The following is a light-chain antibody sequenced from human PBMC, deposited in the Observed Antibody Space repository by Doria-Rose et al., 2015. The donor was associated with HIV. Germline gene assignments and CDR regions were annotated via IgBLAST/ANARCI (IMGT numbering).Light chain of an antibody. CDR3: SSYTSSSIPWV. J-gene: IGLJ3*02. CDR1: SSDVGGYNY. CDR2: EVS. V-gene: IGLV2-14*01. Sequence: SVSGSPGQSITISCTGTSSDVGGYNYVSWYQQHPGKAPKLMIYEVSNRPSGVSNRFSGSKSGNTASLTISGLQAEDEADYYCSSYTSSSIPWVFGGGTKLTVL.